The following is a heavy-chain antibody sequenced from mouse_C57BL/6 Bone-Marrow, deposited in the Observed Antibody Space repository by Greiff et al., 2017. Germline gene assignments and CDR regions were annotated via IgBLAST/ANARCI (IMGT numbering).Heavy chain of an antibody. CDR1: GYTFTSYW. Sequence: QVQLQQPGAELVKPGASVKLSCKASGYTFTSYWMQWVKQRPGQGLEWIGEIDPSDSYTNYNQKFKGKATLTVDTSSSTAYMQLSSLTSEDSAVYYCARGDYYGSSYEAWFAYWGQGTLVTVSA. CDR3: ARGDYYGSSYEAWFAY. D-gene: IGHD1-1*01. V-gene: IGHV1-50*01. CDR2: IDPSDSYT. J-gene: IGHJ3*01.